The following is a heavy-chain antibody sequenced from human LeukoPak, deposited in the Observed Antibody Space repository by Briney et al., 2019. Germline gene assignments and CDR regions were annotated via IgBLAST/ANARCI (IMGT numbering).Heavy chain of an antibody. V-gene: IGHV3-43*02. CDR1: GFTFSSYA. CDR2: ISGDGGST. J-gene: IGHJ4*02. Sequence: GGSLRLSCAASGFTFSSYAMSGVRQAPGKGLEWVSFISGDGGSTYYADSVKGRFTTSRDNSRNSLYLQMNSLRLGDTALYYCATDCSGNRCYSLWGQGTLVTVSS. CDR3: ATDCSGNRCYSL. D-gene: IGHD2-15*01.